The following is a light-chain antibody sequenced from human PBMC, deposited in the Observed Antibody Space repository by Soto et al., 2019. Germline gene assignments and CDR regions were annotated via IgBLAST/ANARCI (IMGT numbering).Light chain of an antibody. V-gene: IGKV3-15*01. CDR2: GAS. CDR1: QSVSSN. J-gene: IGKJ1*01. CDR3: QQYNNWPAWT. Sequence: EIVMTQSPATLSVSPGERATLSCRASQSVSSNLAWYQQKPGQAPRLLIYGASTRATGIPARLSGSGSGTEFTLTISSLQSEDFAVYYGQQYNNWPAWTFGQGTKVEIK.